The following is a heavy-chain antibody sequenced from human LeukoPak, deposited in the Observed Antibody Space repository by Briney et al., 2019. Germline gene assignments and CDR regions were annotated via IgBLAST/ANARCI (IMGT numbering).Heavy chain of an antibody. CDR1: GFTVSSNY. CDR2: IYSGGST. D-gene: IGHD3-22*01. CDR3: AREIHYYDSSGYYYKYYYYYMDV. Sequence: GGSLRLSCAASGFTVSSNYMSWVRQAPGKGLEWVSVIYSGGSTYYADSVKGRFTISRDNSKNTLYLQMNSLRAEDTAVYYCAREIHYYDSSGYYYKYYYYYMDVWGKGTTVTISS. V-gene: IGHV3-53*01. J-gene: IGHJ6*03.